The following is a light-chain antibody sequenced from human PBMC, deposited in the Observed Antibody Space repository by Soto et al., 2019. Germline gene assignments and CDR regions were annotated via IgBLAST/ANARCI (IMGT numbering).Light chain of an antibody. J-gene: IGKJ1*01. V-gene: IGKV1-9*01. CDR3: LQHNSYPRT. Sequence: DIQLTQSPSFLSASVGDRVTISCRASQGISSYLAWYQHKPGKAPNLLISAASTLQSGVPSRFSGSGSGTEFSLTISSLQPEDFATYYCLQHNSYPRTFGQGTKVDIK. CDR1: QGISSY. CDR2: AAS.